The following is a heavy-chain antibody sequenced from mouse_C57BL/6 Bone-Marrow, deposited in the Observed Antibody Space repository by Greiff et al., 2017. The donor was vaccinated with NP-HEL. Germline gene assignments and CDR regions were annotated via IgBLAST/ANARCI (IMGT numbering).Heavy chain of an antibody. D-gene: IGHD1-1*01. CDR1: GYTFTDYY. Sequence: QVQLKESGAELVRPGASVKLSCKASGYTFTDYYINWVKQRPGQGLEWIARIYPGSGNTYYNEKFKGKATLTAEKSSSTAYMQLSSLTSEDSAVYFFASCSREYGSSDRDFDVWGTGTTVTVSS. V-gene: IGHV1-76*01. CDR2: IYPGSGNT. CDR3: ASCSREYGSSDRDFDV. J-gene: IGHJ1*03.